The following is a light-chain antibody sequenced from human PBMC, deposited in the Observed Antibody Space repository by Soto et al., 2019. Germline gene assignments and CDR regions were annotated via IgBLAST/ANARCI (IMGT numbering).Light chain of an antibody. V-gene: IGKV1-33*01. J-gene: IGKJ3*01. CDR2: DAS. CDR3: KQYDNLLFT. Sequence: DIQMTQSPSSLSASVGDRVTITCQASQDISNYLNWYQQKPGKAPKLLIYDASNLETGVPSRFSGSGSGTDFTFTISSLQPADIATYYCKQYDNLLFTFGPGTKVDIK. CDR1: QDISNY.